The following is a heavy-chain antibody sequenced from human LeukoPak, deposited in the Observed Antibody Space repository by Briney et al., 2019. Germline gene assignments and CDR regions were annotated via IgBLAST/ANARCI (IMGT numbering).Heavy chain of an antibody. CDR1: GFTFSDHS. D-gene: IGHD2-21*01. Sequence: PGGSLRLSCAASGFTFSDHSMNCVRQATGKGWEWFSYISSIGATIYYADSVSGRFTSSRDNAKNSMLMQRNSLRAEDTAVYYCARGPDKYVISANPDYWGQGTLVTVSS. V-gene: IGHV3-48*03. J-gene: IGHJ4*02. CDR2: ISSIGATI. CDR3: ARGPDKYVISANPDY.